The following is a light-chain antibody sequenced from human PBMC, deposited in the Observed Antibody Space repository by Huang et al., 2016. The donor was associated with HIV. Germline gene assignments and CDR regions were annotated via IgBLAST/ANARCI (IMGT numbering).Light chain of an antibody. CDR2: AAS. CDR1: QTVSNNY. Sequence: PGERATLSCRASQTVSNNYLAWYQQKPGQAPRLLIYAASRRATGIPDRFSGSGSGTDFTLTINRLEPEDFAVYYCQQYGSSPLGYTSGRGTKLEIK. CDR3: QQYGSSPLGYT. V-gene: IGKV3-20*01. J-gene: IGKJ2*01.